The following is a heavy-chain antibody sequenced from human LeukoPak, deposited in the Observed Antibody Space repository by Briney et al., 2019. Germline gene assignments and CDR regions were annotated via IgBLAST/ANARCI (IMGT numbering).Heavy chain of an antibody. CDR2: IWYGGSNK. CDR3: AKEAI. Sequence: PGRSLRLSCAASGFTFSSYGMHWVRQAPGKGLEWVAVIWYGGSNKYYADSVKGRFTISRDNSKNTLYLQMNSLRAEDTAVYYCAKEAIWGQGTMVTVSS. V-gene: IGHV3-33*06. J-gene: IGHJ3*02. CDR1: GFTFSSYG.